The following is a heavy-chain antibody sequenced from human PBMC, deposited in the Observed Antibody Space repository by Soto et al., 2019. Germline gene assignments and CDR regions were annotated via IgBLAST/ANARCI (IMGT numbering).Heavy chain of an antibody. J-gene: IGHJ4*02. Sequence: GGSLRLSCAASGFTFSDYYMTWIRQAPGKGLEWVSYISSSGYTNYADSVKGRFTISRDNAKNSLYLQMNSLRADDTAVYYCTRGISSEASKTLDYWGPGTLVTVSS. CDR3: TRGISSEASKTLDY. D-gene: IGHD2-21*01. V-gene: IGHV3-11*06. CDR2: ISSSGYT. CDR1: GFTFSDYY.